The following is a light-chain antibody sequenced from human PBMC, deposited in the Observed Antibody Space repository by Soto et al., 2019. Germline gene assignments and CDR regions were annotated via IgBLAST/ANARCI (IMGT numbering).Light chain of an antibody. CDR3: CSYAGSSTLV. V-gene: IGLV2-23*02. Sequence: QSVLTQPASVSGSPGQSITISCTGTSSDVGSYNLVSWYQQHPGKARKLMIYEVSKRPSGVSNRFSGSKSGNTASLTISGLQAEDEADYYCCSYAGSSTLVFGGGTKLTVL. J-gene: IGLJ2*01. CDR1: SSDVGSYNL. CDR2: EVS.